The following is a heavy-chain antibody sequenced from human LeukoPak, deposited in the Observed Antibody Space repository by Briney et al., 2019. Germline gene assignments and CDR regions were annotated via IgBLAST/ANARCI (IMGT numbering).Heavy chain of an antibody. CDR3: AKSRGRGSFDP. D-gene: IGHD5-24*01. CDR2: IYFTGST. V-gene: IGHV4-39*01. Sequence: SETLSLTCTVSGGSISNKNFYWGWIRQPPGKGLEWVGSIYFTGSTYYHPSLESRVTISVDTSKNQFSLKVSSVTAAGTAVYHCAKSRGRGSFDPWGQGTLVIVSS. J-gene: IGHJ5*02. CDR1: GGSISNKNFY.